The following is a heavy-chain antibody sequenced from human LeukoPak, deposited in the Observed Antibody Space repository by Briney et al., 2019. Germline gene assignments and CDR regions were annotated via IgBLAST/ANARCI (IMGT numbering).Heavy chain of an antibody. J-gene: IGHJ3*02. CDR1: GGSISSYY. V-gene: IGHV4-59*01. Sequence: SETLSLTCTVSGGSISSYYWSWIRQPPGKGLEWIGYIYYSGSTNYNPSLKSRVTISVDTSKNQFSLKLSSVTAAGTAVYYCARESGDAFYIWGQGTMVTVSS. CDR2: IYYSGST. CDR3: ARESGDAFYI.